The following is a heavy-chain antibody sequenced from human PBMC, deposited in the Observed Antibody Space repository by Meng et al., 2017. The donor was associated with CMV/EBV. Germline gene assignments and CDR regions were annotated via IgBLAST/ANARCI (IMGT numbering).Heavy chain of an antibody. CDR1: GGTFSSYA. CDR3: ARGWFGELSNRAYYYYGMDV. V-gene: IGHV1-69*10. J-gene: IGHJ6*02. D-gene: IGHD3-10*01. Sequence: SVKVSCKASGGTFSSYAISWVRQAPGQGLEWMGGIIPILGIANYAQKFQGRVTITADKSTSTAYMELSSLRSEDTAVYYCARGWFGELSNRAYYYYGMDVWGQGTTVTVSS. CDR2: IIPILGIA.